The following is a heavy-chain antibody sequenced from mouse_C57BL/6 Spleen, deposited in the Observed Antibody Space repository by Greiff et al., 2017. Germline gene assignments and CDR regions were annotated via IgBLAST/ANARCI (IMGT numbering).Heavy chain of an antibody. V-gene: IGHV1-50*01. CDR1: GYTFTSYW. CDR2: IDPSDSYT. CDR3: ARRDYYGSSYGAWFAY. D-gene: IGHD1-1*01. J-gene: IGHJ3*01. Sequence: QVQLQQPGAELVKPGASVKLSCKASGYTFTSYWMQWVKQRPGQGLEWIGEIDPSDSYTNYNQKFKGKATLTVDTSSSTAYMQLSSLTSEDSAVYYCARRDYYGSSYGAWFAYWGQGTLVTVSA.